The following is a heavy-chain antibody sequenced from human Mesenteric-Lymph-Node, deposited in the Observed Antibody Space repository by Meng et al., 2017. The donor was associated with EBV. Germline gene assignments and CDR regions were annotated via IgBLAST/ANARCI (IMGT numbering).Heavy chain of an antibody. D-gene: IGHD2-2*02. CDR3: VRGAAIGPRYFDS. J-gene: IGHJ4*02. V-gene: IGHV4-61*08. CDR1: GASVSSGAYY. CDR2: VYYSGST. Sequence: GKLEEAGPGGGKPSETLSLTCTGAGASVSSGAYYWSWMRQPPGKGLEWIGYVYYSGSTNYNPSLKSRVTISLDTSKNQFSLNLISVTAADTAVYYCVRGAAIGPRYFDSWGQGALVTVSS.